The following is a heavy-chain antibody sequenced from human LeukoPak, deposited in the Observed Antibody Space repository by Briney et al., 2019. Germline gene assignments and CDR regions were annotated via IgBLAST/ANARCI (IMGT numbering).Heavy chain of an antibody. D-gene: IGHD3-10*01. CDR3: ARLRSGYDAFDI. CDR1: GGSISSSYY. CDR2: NYYSGST. Sequence: PSETLSLTCTVSGGSISSSYYWGWVRPPPGKGLEWVGSNYYSGSTYYNPSLKSRVTISVDTSKNQFSLKLSSVTAADTAVYYCARLRSGYDAFDIWGQGTMVTVSS. J-gene: IGHJ3*02. V-gene: IGHV4-39*01.